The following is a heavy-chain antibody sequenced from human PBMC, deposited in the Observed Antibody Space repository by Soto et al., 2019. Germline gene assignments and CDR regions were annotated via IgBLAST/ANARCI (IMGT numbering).Heavy chain of an antibody. Sequence: PSETLSLTCTVSGGSISSYYWSWIRQPPGKGLEWIGYIYYSGSTNYNPSLKSRVTISVDTSKNQFSLKLSSVTAADTAVYYCARAITGTYYGNWFDPWGQGTLVTVSS. D-gene: IGHD1-7*01. J-gene: IGHJ5*02. CDR1: GGSISSYY. CDR3: ARAITGTYYGNWFDP. CDR2: IYYSGST. V-gene: IGHV4-59*01.